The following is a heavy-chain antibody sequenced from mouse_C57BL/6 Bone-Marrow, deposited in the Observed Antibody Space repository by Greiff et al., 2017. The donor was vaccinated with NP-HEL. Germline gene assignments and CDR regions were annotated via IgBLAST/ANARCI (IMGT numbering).Heavy chain of an antibody. J-gene: IGHJ4*01. CDR1: GYTFPSYW. CDR2: IHPNSGST. CDR3: ARGHDGYSHYYAMDY. D-gene: IGHD2-3*01. V-gene: IGHV1-64*01. Sequence: QVQLQQPGAELVKPGASVKLSCKASGYTFPSYWMHWVKQRPGQGLEWIGMIHPNSGSTNYNEKFKSKATLTVDKSSSTAYMQLSSLTSEDSAVYYCARGHDGYSHYYAMDYWGQGTSVTVSS.